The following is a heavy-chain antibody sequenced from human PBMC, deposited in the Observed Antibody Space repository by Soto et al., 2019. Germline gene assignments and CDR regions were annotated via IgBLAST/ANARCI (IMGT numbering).Heavy chain of an antibody. CDR2: IYYSGST. D-gene: IGHD2-15*01. CDR1: CGSSVGISDC. J-gene: IGHJ6*02. CDR3: ARMDGGSWFSYYYYYGMDV. Sequence: PSLTMSVSWTVACGSSVGISDCWVLINKPPGKGLEWIGSIYYSGSTYYNPSLKSRVTISVDTSKNQFSLKLSSVTAADTAVYYCARMDGGSWFSYYYYYGMDVWGQGTTVTVSS. V-gene: IGHV4-39*01.